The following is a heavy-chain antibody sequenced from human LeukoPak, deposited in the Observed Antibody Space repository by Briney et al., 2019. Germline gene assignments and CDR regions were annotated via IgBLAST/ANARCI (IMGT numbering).Heavy chain of an antibody. CDR2: INHSGST. D-gene: IGHD1-1*01. V-gene: IGHV4-34*01. Sequence: SETLSLTCAVYGGSFSGYYWSWIRQPPGKGLEWIGEINHSGSTNYNPSLKSRVTISVDTSKNQFSLKPSSVTAADTAVYYCARGVEGGFDYWGQGTLVTVSS. CDR1: GGSFSGYY. J-gene: IGHJ4*02. CDR3: ARGVEGGFDY.